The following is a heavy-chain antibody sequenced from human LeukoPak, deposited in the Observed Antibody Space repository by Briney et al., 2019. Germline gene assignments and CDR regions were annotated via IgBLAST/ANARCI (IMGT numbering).Heavy chain of an antibody. CDR3: ARDDCGGDCHTDY. V-gene: IGHV4-4*02. D-gene: IGHD2-21*02. CDR2: IYHSGST. J-gene: IGHJ4*02. CDR1: GGSISSSNW. Sequence: SGTLSLTCAVSGGSISSSNWWSWVRQPPGKGLEWIGEIYHSGSTNYNPSLKSRVTISVDTSKNQFSLKLSSVTAADTAVYYCARDDCGGDCHTDYWGQGTLVTVSS.